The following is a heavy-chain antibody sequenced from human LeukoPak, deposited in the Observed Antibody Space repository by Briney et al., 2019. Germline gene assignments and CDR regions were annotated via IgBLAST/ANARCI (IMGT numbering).Heavy chain of an antibody. CDR3: ARHISQVIPGSDGTYYYYYYGMDV. J-gene: IGHJ6*02. Sequence: SETLSLTCAVYGGSFSGYYWSWIRQPPGKGLEWIGYIYYSGSTNYNPSLKSRVTISVDTSKNQFSLKLSSVTAADTAVYYCARHISQVIPGSDGTYYYYYYGMDVWGQGTTVTVSS. V-gene: IGHV4-59*08. D-gene: IGHD1-26*01. CDR2: IYYSGST. CDR1: GGSFSGYY.